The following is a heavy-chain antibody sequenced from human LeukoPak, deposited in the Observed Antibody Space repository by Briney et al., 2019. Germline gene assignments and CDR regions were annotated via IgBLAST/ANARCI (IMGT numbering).Heavy chain of an antibody. V-gene: IGHV1-69*02. CDR1: GGTFSSYT. D-gene: IGHD3-10*01. J-gene: IGHJ5*02. CDR3: ALPYYGSGSLNWFDP. Sequence: GASVKASCKASGGTFSSYTISWVRQAPGQGLEWMGRIIPILGIANYAHKFQGRVTITADKSTSTAYMELSSLRSEDTAVYYCALPYYGSGSLNWFDPWGQGTLVTVSS. CDR2: IIPILGIA.